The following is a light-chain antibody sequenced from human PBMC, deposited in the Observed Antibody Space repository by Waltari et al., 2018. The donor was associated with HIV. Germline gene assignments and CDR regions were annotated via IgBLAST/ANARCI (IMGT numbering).Light chain of an antibody. Sequence: SSELTQPPSVSVFPGQTARITCSGDALPKQYAYWYQQKQGQAPLLVIYKDTDRPSGIPERFSGSSSGTTVTLTISGVQAEDEADYYCQSEDRSATYVIFGGGTKLTVL. CDR2: KDT. CDR1: ALPKQY. V-gene: IGLV3-25*03. CDR3: QSEDRSATYVI. J-gene: IGLJ2*01.